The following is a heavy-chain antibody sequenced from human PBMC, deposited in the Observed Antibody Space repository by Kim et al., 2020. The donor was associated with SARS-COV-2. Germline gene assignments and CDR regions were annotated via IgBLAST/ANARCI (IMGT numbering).Heavy chain of an antibody. D-gene: IGHD3-22*01. CDR3: ARDAYYDSSGYYPRFDY. J-gene: IGHJ4*02. Sequence: VKGRFTISRDNSKNTLHLQMNSLRAEDTAVYYCARDAYYDSSGYYPRFDYWGQGTLVTVYS. V-gene: IGHV3-30*07.